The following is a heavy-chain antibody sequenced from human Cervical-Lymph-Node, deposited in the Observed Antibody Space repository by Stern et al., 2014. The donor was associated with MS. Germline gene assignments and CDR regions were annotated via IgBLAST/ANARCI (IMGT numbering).Heavy chain of an antibody. CDR2: INPRDGST. V-gene: IGHV1-46*01. Sequence: QVQLVQSGAEVKKPGASVKVSCKASGDTFTNYYIHWVRQAPGQGLEWMGIINPRDGSTGHAPKFQGILSMTSDTSTSTVYMELSSLISEDTAVYYCARKLPPDTPMTDYYYGLDVWGQGTTVTVSS. CDR1: GDTFTNYY. CDR3: ARKLPPDTPMTDYYYGLDV. J-gene: IGHJ6*02. D-gene: IGHD5-18*01.